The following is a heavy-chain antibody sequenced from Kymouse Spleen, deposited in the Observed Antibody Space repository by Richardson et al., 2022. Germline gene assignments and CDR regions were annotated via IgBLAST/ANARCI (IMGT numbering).Heavy chain of an antibody. D-gene: IGHD6-19*01. CDR2: INHSGST. CDR1: GGSFSGYY. J-gene: IGHJ6*02. CDR3: ARAVAGKVDV. V-gene: IGHV4-34*01. Sequence: QVQLQQWGAGLLKPSETLSLTCAVYGGSFSGYYWSWIRQPPGKGLEWIGEINHSGSTNYNPSLKSRVTISVDTSKNQFSLKLSSVTAADTAVYYCARAVAGKVDVWGQGTTVTVSS.